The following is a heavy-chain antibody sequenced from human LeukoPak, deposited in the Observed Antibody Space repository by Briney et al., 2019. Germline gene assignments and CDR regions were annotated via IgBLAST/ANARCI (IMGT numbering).Heavy chain of an antibody. Sequence: KPSETLSLTCTASGVSLSGDAWNWIRQPPGKGLEWIGYIYYTGTTDYSPSLKSRVTISLDMSKNQFSLKLRSVTAADTAVYYCATTNAFDNRGQGTMVTVSS. CDR1: GVSLSGDA. J-gene: IGHJ3*02. CDR2: IYYTGTT. CDR3: ATTNAFDN. D-gene: IGHD1-1*01. V-gene: IGHV4-59*01.